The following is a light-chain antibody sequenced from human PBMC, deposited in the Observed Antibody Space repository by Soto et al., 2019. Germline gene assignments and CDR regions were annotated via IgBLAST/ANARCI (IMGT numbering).Light chain of an antibody. J-gene: IGKJ4*01. V-gene: IGKV3D-20*02. Sequence: EIVLTQSPGTLSLSPGERATLSCRASQSVSNNYLAWYQQKPGQAPRLLIYGASSRATGIPDRFSGSGSGTDFTLTISSLEPEDFSVYYCQQRSSWPLTFGGGTKVDIK. CDR3: QQRSSWPLT. CDR1: QSVSNNY. CDR2: GAS.